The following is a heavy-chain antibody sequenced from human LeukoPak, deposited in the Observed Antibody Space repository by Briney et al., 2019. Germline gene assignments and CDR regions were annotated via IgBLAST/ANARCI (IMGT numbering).Heavy chain of an antibody. CDR2: ISWNSGDI. J-gene: IGHJ4*02. CDR1: GFTFDDFA. CDR3: AKLYGYSYGYIDF. D-gene: IGHD5-18*01. V-gene: IGHV3-9*01. Sequence: SLRLSCAASGFTFDDFALHWVRQAPGKGLEWVSGISWNSGDIGHADSVKGRFTISRDNAKNSLYLQMNSLRAEDTALYYCAKLYGYSYGYIDFWGQGTLVTVSS.